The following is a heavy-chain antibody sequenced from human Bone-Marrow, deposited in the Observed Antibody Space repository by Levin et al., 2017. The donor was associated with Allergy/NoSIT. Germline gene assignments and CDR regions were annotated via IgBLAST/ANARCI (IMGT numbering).Heavy chain of an antibody. V-gene: IGHV4-39*07. D-gene: IGHD3-22*01. CDR2: FVYSGST. J-gene: IGHJ6*02. CDR1: GGSISTTYYY. Sequence: SETLSLTCTVSGGSISTTYYYWGWIRQPPGKGLEWIGTFVYSGSTYYNPSLKSRVTISLDTSENQFSLRLSSVTAADTAVYYCAGRPLSCYYDMSGQKHFYGMDVWGQGTTVTVSS. CDR3: AGRPLSCYYDMSGQKHFYGMDV.